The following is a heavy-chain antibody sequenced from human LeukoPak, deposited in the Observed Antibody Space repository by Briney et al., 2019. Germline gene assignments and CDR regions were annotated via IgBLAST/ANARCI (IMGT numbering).Heavy chain of an antibody. CDR2: ISAYNGNT. V-gene: IGHV1-18*01. J-gene: IGHJ4*02. CDR1: VYTFTSYG. Sequence: ASVTVSCKASVYTFTSYGISWVRQAPGQGLEWMGWISAYNGNTNYAQKLQGRVTMTTDTSTSTAYMELRSLRSDDTAVYYCAVQDYYYDSSGYYGRLDYWGQGTLVTVSS. CDR3: AVQDYYYDSSGYYGRLDY. D-gene: IGHD3-22*01.